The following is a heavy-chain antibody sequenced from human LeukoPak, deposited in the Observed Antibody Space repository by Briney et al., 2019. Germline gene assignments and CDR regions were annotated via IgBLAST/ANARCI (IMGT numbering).Heavy chain of an antibody. D-gene: IGHD3-10*01. CDR1: GLTFSSYA. CDR2: ISGSGGST. V-gene: IGHV3-23*01. CDR3: AKARLGVRGIFDY. J-gene: IGHJ4*02. Sequence: GGSLRLSCAASGLTFSSYAMSWVRQAPGKGLEWVSAISGSGGSTYYADSVKGRFTISRDNSKNTLYLQMNSLRAEDTAVYYCAKARLGVRGIFDYWGQGTLVTVSS.